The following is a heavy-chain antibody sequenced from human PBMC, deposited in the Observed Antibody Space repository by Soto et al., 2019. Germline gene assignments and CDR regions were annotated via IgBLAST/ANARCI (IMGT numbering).Heavy chain of an antibody. J-gene: IGHJ5*02. Sequence: GGSLRLSCADSGFIFSSYAMHWVRQAPGKGLEWVAFISYDGSRTKYADSVKGRFTISRDNSKNKVFLQMTSLRADDTAVYFCVGDLLPVYEGGSFDPWGQGTLVTVSS. CDR1: GFIFSSYA. V-gene: IGHV3-30-3*01. CDR3: VGDLLPVYEGGSFDP. CDR2: ISYDGSRT. D-gene: IGHD1-20*01.